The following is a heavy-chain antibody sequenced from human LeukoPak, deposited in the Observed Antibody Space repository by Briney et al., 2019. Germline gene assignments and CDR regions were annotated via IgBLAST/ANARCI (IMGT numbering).Heavy chain of an antibody. J-gene: IGHJ4*02. CDR3: AKDGRRGSYPFSHPDY. CDR1: GFTFSSYG. D-gene: IGHD3-16*02. CDR2: IRDDGSDK. Sequence: GGSLRLSCAASGFTFSSYGMHWVRQAPGTRLEWVAFIRDDGSDKYYADSVKGRFTLSRDNSKNTLYLQMNSLRVEDTAVYYCAKDGRRGSYPFSHPDYWGQGTLVTVSS. V-gene: IGHV3-30*02.